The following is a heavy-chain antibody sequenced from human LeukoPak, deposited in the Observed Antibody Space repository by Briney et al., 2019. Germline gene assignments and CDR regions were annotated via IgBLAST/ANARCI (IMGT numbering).Heavy chain of an antibody. D-gene: IGHD2-15*01. CDR2: INSDGYNT. CDR3: ACSIGRDAFDI. Sequence: PGGSLRLSCAASGFTFNTHWMHWVRQAPGRGLVWLSRINSDGYNTKYADSVKARFTISRDNAKNTLYLQMISLRAEDTAVYYCACSIGRDAFDIWGQGTMVTVSS. V-gene: IGHV3-74*01. J-gene: IGHJ3*02. CDR1: GFTFNTHW.